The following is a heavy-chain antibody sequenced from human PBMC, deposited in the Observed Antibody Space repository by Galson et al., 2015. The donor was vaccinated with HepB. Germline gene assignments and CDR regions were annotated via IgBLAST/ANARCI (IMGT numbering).Heavy chain of an antibody. J-gene: IGHJ4*02. V-gene: IGHV3-7*03. D-gene: IGHD1-1*01. CDR3: ARDLVQLERRGEFDY. CDR2: IKQDGSEK. Sequence: SLRLSCAASGFTFSSYWMSWVRQAPGKGLEWVANIKQDGSEKYYVDSVKGRFTISRDNAKNSLYLQMNSLRAEDTAVYYCARDLVQLERRGEFDYWGQGTLVTVSS. CDR1: GFTFSSYW.